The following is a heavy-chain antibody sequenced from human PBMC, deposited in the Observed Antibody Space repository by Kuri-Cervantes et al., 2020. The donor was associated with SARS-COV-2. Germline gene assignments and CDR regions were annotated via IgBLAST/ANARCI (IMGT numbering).Heavy chain of an antibody. D-gene: IGHD6-13*01. CDR1: GGSISSYH. J-gene: IGHJ6*03. Sequence: SETLSLTCTVSGGSISSYHWSWIRQPPGKGLEWIGYIYYSGSTNYNPSLKSRVTISVDTSKNQFSLKLSSVTAADTAVYYCARAQYSSSWSEGYYYYMDVWGKGTTVTVSS. CDR3: ARAQYSSSWSEGYYYYMDV. V-gene: IGHV4-59*01. CDR2: IYYSGST.